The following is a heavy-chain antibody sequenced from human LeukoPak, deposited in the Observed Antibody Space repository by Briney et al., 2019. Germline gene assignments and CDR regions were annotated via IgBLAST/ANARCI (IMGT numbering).Heavy chain of an antibody. CDR1: GFTFSSYS. V-gene: IGHV3-21*01. CDR3: ARSNRGSTSY. J-gene: IGHJ4*02. CDR2: TSSSSRYT. Sequence: GGSLRLSCAASGFTFSSYSMSWVRQAPGKWLEWVSSTSSSSRYTYYGVSVTGRFTISTDNGKNSLYMQMNSMRAEDTGVYYCARSNRGSTSYWGPRNLVTASS. D-gene: IGHD6-6*01.